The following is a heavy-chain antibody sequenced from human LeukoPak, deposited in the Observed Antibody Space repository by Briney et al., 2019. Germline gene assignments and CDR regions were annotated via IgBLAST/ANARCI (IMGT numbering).Heavy chain of an antibody. Sequence: SETLSLTCTVSGGSISSYYWSWIRQPPGKGLEWIGYIYYSGSTNYNPSLKSRVTISVDTSKNQFSLKLSSVTAVDTAVYYCARVSGATITTYYGMDVWGQGTTVTVS. CDR1: GGSISSYY. CDR3: ARVSGATITTYYGMDV. CDR2: IYYSGST. J-gene: IGHJ6*02. D-gene: IGHD5-12*01. V-gene: IGHV4-59*01.